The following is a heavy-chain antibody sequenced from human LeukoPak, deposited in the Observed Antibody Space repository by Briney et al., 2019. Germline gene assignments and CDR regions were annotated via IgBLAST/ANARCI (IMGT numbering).Heavy chain of an antibody. CDR1: DGSISSYY. D-gene: IGHD3-22*01. J-gene: IGHJ4*02. V-gene: IGHV4-59*01. Sequence: PSETLSLTCTVSDGSISSYYWSWIRQPPGKGLEWIGYIYYSGSTNYNPSLKSRVTISVDTSKNQFSLKLSSVTAADTAVYYCARGTTKGYYYDSSGYYTKWGQGTLVTVSS. CDR3: ARGTTKGYYYDSSGYYTK. CDR2: IYYSGST.